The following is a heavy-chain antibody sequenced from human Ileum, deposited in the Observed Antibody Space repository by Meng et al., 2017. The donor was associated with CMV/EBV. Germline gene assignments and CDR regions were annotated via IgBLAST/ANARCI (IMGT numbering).Heavy chain of an antibody. J-gene: IGHJ3*02. CDR1: GFTFSNYW. Sequence: GGSLRLSCAASGFTFSNYWMTWVRQASGKGLEWVAKLNHDGSEKYYVDSVKGRFTISRDNAKTSLYLQMSSLRAEDTAVYYCARDSGAFDIWGQGTMVTVSS. CDR3: ARDSGAFDI. CDR2: LNHDGSEK. V-gene: IGHV3-7*01.